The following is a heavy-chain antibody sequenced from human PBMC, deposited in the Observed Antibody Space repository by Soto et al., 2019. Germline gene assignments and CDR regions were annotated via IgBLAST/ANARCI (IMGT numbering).Heavy chain of an antibody. CDR1: GFTFSSYA. D-gene: IGHD6-13*01. J-gene: IGHJ4*02. Sequence: GGSLRLSCAASGFTFSSYAMHWVRQAPGKGLEWVAVISYDGSNKYYADSVKGRFTISRDNSKNTLYLQMNSLRAEDTAVYYCSGSGVSGSSWFLSGVADDYFDYWGQGTLVTVSS. V-gene: IGHV3-30-3*01. CDR2: ISYDGSNK. CDR3: SGSGVSGSSWFLSGVADDYFDY.